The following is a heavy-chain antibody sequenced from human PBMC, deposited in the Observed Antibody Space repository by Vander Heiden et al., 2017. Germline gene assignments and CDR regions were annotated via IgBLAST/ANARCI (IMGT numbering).Heavy chain of an antibody. J-gene: IGHJ6*02. CDR1: GFTFSSYS. CDR3: ARRDYDYYYYGMDV. CDR2: ISSSSTTI. D-gene: IGHD3-16*01. Sequence: EVRLVESGGGLVHPGGSLRLSCEASGFTFSSYSMNWVRQAPGKGLEWVSYISSSSTTIYYADSVRGRFTISRDNAKNSLYLQMNSLRDEDTAVYYCARRDYDYYYYGMDVWGQGTTVTVSS. V-gene: IGHV3-48*02.